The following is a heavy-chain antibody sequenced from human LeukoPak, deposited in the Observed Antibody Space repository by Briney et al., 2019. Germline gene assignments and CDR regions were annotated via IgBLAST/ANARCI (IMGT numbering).Heavy chain of an antibody. V-gene: IGHV1-24*01. Sequence: ASVKVSCKVSGYTLTELSMHWVRQAPGKGLEWMGGFDPEDGETIYAQKFQGRVTMTEDTSTDTAYMELSSLRSEDTAVYSCATRGQYSGYDYPMYYWGQGTLVTVSS. CDR1: GYTLTELS. CDR3: ATRGQYSGYDYPMYY. J-gene: IGHJ4*02. D-gene: IGHD5-12*01. CDR2: FDPEDGET.